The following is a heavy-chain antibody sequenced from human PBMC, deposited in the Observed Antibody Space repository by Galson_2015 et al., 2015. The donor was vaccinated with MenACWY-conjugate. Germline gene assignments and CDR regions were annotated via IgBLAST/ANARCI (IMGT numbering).Heavy chain of an antibody. D-gene: IGHD3-16*01. Sequence: SLRLSCAASGFIFSNYAMSWVRQAPGKGLEWVSTLSYTGDDTYYSDSVKGSFTISRDHSKNTLYLHMNCLRAEDTAIYYCAAGGDNYYGHIGGVLDYGGQGPRLTGAS. CDR2: LSYTGDDT. J-gene: IGHJ4*02. CDR1: GFIFSNYA. CDR3: AAGGDNYYGHIGGVLDY. V-gene: IGHV3-23*01.